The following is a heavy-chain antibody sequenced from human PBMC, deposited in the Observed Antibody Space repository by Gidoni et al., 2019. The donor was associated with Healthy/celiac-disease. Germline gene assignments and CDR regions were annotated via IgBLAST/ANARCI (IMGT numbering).Heavy chain of an antibody. CDR2: INHSGST. CDR3: ARRSSGVVKQNNWFDP. CDR1: GGSFSGYY. Sequence: QVQLQQWGAGLLKPSETLSLTCAVYGGSFSGYYWSWIRQPPGKGLEWIGEINHSGSTNYNPSLKSRVTISVDTSKNQFSLKLSSVTAADTAVYYCARRSSGVVKQNNWFDPWGQGTLVTVSS. V-gene: IGHV4-34*01. J-gene: IGHJ5*02. D-gene: IGHD3-3*01.